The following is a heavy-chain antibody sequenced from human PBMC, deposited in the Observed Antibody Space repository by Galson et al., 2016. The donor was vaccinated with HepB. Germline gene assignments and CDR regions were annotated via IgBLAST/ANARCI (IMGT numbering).Heavy chain of an antibody. J-gene: IGHJ6*03. CDR3: ATGIAVAGKYYYHYMDA. CDR2: LYYTDGNT. CDR1: GHSISTTTYD. V-gene: IGHV4-39*01. D-gene: IGHD6-19*01. Sequence: ETLSLTCNVSGHSISTTTYDWGWIRQPPGGGLEWIGSLYYTDGNTYYNPSLESRVTISVDTSKNQLSLRLSSVTAAGTAVYYCATGIAVAGKYYYHYMDAWGKGTPVTVSS.